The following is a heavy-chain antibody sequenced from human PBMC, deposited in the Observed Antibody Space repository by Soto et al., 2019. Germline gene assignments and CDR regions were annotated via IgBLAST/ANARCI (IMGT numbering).Heavy chain of an antibody. D-gene: IGHD3-22*01. CDR3: ARDGPEGFYDSSGYPAFDI. Sequence: PSETLSLTCAVYGGSFSGYYWSWIRQPPGKGLEWIGEINHSGSTNYNPSLKSRVTISVDTSKNQFSLKLSSVTAADTAVYYCARDGPEGFYDSSGYPAFDIWGQGTMVTVSS. CDR2: INHSGST. V-gene: IGHV4-34*01. J-gene: IGHJ3*02. CDR1: GGSFSGYY.